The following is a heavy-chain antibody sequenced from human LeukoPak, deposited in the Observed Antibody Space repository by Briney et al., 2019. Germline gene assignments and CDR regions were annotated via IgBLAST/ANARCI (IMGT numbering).Heavy chain of an antibody. J-gene: IGHJ4*02. CDR1: GYTLTDYY. V-gene: IGHV1-2*06. Sequence: ASVNVSCKASGYTLTDYYMHWVRQAPGQGLEWMGRINPNSGGTNYAQKFQGRVTMTRDTSISTVYMELSRLRSDDTAVYYCARAGYYESSGYYEYWGQGTLVTVSS. D-gene: IGHD3-22*01. CDR2: INPNSGGT. CDR3: ARAGYYESSGYYEY.